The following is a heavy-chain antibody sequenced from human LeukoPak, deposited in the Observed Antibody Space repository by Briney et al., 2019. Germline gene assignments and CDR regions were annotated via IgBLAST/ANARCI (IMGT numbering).Heavy chain of an antibody. J-gene: IGHJ6*03. CDR2: ILYDGSNK. CDR3: ARDSEYYYGSGYYYYYMDV. V-gene: IGHV3-30*03. Sequence: GGSLRLSCAASGFTFSSYGMHWVRQAPGKGLEWVAVILYDGSNKYYADSVKGRFTISRDNSKNMLYLQMNSLRAEDTAVYYCARDSEYYYGSGYYYYYMDVWGKGTTVTISS. CDR1: GFTFSSYG. D-gene: IGHD3-10*01.